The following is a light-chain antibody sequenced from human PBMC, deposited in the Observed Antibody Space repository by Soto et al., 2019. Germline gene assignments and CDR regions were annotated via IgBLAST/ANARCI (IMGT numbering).Light chain of an antibody. CDR3: QQYYETPPFT. CDR1: HSVLYSSNNKNY. Sequence: DIVMTQSPDSLAVSLGERATISCKSSHSVLYSSNNKNYLAWYQHKPGQPPKLLIYWASARESGVPDRFSGSGSGTDFTLSISSLQAEDVAIYYCQQYYETPPFTFGQGTRLEIK. CDR2: WAS. J-gene: IGKJ5*01. V-gene: IGKV4-1*01.